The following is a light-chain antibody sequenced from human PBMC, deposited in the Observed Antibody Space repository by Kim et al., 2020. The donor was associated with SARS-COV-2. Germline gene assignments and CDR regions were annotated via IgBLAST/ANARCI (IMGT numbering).Light chain of an antibody. CDR2: GGN. CDR3: CSYAGVDTL. CDR1: TSDVGNFNL. Sequence: QSALTQPASVSGSPGQSITISCTGTTSDVGNFNLVSWYQQHPGKAPKLLIYGGNKRPSGVSNRFSGSKSDNTASLTISGLQAEDEADYYCCSYAGVDTLFGGGTQLTVL. J-gene: IGLJ2*01. V-gene: IGLV2-23*01.